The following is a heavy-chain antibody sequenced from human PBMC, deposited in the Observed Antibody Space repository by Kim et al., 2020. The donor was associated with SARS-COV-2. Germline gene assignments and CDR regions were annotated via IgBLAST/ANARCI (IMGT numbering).Heavy chain of an antibody. CDR2: ISGSGGST. D-gene: IGHD3-10*01. CDR1: GFTFSSYA. V-gene: IGHV3-23*01. Sequence: GGSLRLSCAASGFTFSSYAMSWVRQAPGKGLEWVSAISGSGGSTYYADSVKGRFTISRDNSKNTLYLQMNSLRAEDTAVYYCAKGLAYYYGSGNYYYYGMDVWGQGTTVTVSS. J-gene: IGHJ6*02. CDR3: AKGLAYYYGSGNYYYYGMDV.